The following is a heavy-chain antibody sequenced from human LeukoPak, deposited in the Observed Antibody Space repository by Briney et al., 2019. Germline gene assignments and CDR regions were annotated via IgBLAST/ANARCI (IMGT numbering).Heavy chain of an antibody. V-gene: IGHV4-61*02. CDR1: GGSISSGSYY. CDR3: AGNYYGSGSYYSEDRY. CDR2: IYTSGST. Sequence: SETLSLTCTVSGGSISSGSYYWSWIRQPDGKGLEWIGRIYTSGSTNYNPSLKSRVTISVDTSKNQFSLKLSSVTAADTAVYYCAGNYYGSGSYYSEDRYWGQGTLVTVSS. J-gene: IGHJ4*02. D-gene: IGHD3-10*01.